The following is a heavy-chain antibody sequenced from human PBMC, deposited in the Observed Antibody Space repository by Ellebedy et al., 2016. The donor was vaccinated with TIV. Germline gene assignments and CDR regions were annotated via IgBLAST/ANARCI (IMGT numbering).Heavy chain of an antibody. Sequence: GGSLRLSCAASGFTFNSYGMGWVRQAPGKGLEWVPYISSSSTSIYYADSVKGRFTISRDNAKNSLWLQMNSLRAEDTAVYYCARDMGRWLQFLGYWGQGTLVTVSS. CDR2: ISSSSTSI. CDR1: GFTFNSYG. D-gene: IGHD5-24*01. CDR3: ARDMGRWLQFLGY. V-gene: IGHV3-48*04. J-gene: IGHJ4*02.